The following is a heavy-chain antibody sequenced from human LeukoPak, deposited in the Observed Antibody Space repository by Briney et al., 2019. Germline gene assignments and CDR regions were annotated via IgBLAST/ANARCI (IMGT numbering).Heavy chain of an antibody. Sequence: GTLSLTCAVSGGSISSSNWWSWVRQAPGKGLEWVANIKQDGSERFYVDSVKGRFTISRDNAKNSLYLQMNSLRAEDTAVYYCARDKTGFYYYYYGMDVWGQGTTVTVSS. V-gene: IGHV3-7*03. CDR1: GGSISSSNW. CDR3: ARDKTGFYYYYYGMDV. CDR2: IKQDGSER. J-gene: IGHJ6*02.